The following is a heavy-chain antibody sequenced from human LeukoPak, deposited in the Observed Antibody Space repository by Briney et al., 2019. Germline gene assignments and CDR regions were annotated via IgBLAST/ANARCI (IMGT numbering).Heavy chain of an antibody. J-gene: IGHJ4*02. CDR1: GGSISRRGDY. CDR2: SYYGGNT. V-gene: IGHV4-31*03. D-gene: IGHD4-17*01. CDR3: VVWKGDYTVDY. Sequence: PSQTLSLTCTVSGGSISRRGDYGPWIRQHPGKGLEWIGNSYYGGNTYYNPSLKSRGTISIDTSKNQFSLNLTSVACADPAVYYFVVWKGDYTVDYWGQGTLVTVSS.